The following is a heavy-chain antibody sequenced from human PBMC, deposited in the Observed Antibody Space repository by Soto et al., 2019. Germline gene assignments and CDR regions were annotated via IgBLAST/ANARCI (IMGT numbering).Heavy chain of an antibody. Sequence: GSLRLSCAASGFTVSSNYMSWVRQAPGKGLEWVSVIYSGGSTYYADSVKGRFTISRDNSKNTLYLQMNSLRAEDTAVYYCARGAYSSSFYGMDVWGQGTTVTVS. J-gene: IGHJ6*02. D-gene: IGHD6-6*01. CDR3: ARGAYSSSFYGMDV. CDR2: IYSGGST. CDR1: GFTVSSNY. V-gene: IGHV3-53*01.